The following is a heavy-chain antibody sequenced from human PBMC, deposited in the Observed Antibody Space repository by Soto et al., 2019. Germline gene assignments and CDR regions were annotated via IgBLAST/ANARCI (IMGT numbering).Heavy chain of an antibody. CDR2: IYHSGST. Sequence: QLQLQESGSVLVKPSQTLSLTCAVSGGSISSGGYSWSWIRQPPGKGLEWIGYIYHSGSTYYNPSLKSRVTISVDRSKNQFSLKLSSVTAADTAVYYCASAGGLGAVAADYWGQGTLVTVSS. J-gene: IGHJ4*02. D-gene: IGHD6-19*01. V-gene: IGHV4-30-2*01. CDR3: ASAGGLGAVAADY. CDR1: GGSISSGGYS.